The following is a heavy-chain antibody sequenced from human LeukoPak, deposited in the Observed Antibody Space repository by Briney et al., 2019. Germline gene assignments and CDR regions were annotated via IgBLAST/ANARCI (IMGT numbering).Heavy chain of an antibody. J-gene: IGHJ5*02. D-gene: IGHD3-10*01. CDR3: AKDRELLFAHCWFYL. CDR1: GLTFVTYD. CDR2: INISSVDS. V-gene: IGHV3-23*01. Sequence: PGGSLRLTCAASGLTFVTYDMSWVRQAPGKGLEWVGGINISSVDSYYADSVKGRFSISRDDSKNTLYLQMDRLTDEDTAVYSCAKDRELLFAHCWFYLWGQGTLVTVSS.